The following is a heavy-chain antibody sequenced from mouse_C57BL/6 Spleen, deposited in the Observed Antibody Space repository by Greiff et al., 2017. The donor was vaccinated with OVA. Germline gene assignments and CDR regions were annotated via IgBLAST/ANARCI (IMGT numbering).Heavy chain of an antibody. Sequence: QVQLQQSGAELMKPGASVKLSCKATGYTFTGYWIEWVKQTPVHGLEWIGAIDPETGGTAYNQKFKGKAILTADKSSSTAYMELRSLTSEDSAVYYCTRGGSSSYYFDYWGQGTTLTVSS. V-gene: IGHV1-15*01. CDR3: TRGGSSSYYFDY. CDR1: GYTFTGYW. D-gene: IGHD1-1*01. CDR2: IDPETGGT. J-gene: IGHJ2*01.